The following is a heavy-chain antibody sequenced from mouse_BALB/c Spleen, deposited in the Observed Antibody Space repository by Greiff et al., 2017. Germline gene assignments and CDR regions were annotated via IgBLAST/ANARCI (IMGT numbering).Heavy chain of an antibody. CDR3: ARGGDGNLDY. D-gene: IGHD2-1*01. V-gene: IGHV5-6-5*01. J-gene: IGHJ2*01. Sequence: EVKLVESGGGLVKPGGSLKLSCAASGFTFSSYAMSWVRQTPEKRLEWVASISSGGSTYYPDSVKGRFTISRDNARNILYLQMSSLRSEDTAMYYCARGGDGNLDYWGQGTTLTVSS. CDR1: GFTFSSYA. CDR2: ISSGGST.